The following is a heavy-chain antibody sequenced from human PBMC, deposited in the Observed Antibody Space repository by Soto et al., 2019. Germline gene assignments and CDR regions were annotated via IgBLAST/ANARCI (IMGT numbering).Heavy chain of an antibody. D-gene: IGHD2-15*01. J-gene: IGHJ4*02. Sequence: PSETLSLTCTVSGGSISSYYWSWIRQPPGKGLEWIGYIYYSGSTNYNPSLKSRVTISVDTSKNQFSLNLSPVTAADTALYYCARYCRDAKCLDSWGQGTLVTVSS. V-gene: IGHV4-59*01. CDR1: GGSISSYY. CDR3: ARYCRDAKCLDS. CDR2: IYYSGST.